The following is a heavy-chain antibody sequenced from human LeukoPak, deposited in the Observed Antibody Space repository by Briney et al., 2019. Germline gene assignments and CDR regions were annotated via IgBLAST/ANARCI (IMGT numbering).Heavy chain of an antibody. CDR1: GGSISSSSYS. CDR2: IYYSGST. D-gene: IGHD3-9*01. Sequence: SETLSLTCTVSGGSISSSSYSWGWIRQPPGKGLEWIGSIYYSGSTYYNPSLKSRVTISVDTSKNQFSLKLSSVTAADTAVYYCARRDRNDILTGYYTPFDYWGQGTLVTVSS. J-gene: IGHJ4*02. CDR3: ARRDRNDILTGYYTPFDY. V-gene: IGHV4-39*01.